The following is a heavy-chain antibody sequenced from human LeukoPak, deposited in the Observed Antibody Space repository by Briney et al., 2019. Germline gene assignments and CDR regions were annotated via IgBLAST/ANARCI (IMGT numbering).Heavy chain of an antibody. J-gene: IGHJ4*02. CDR1: GASMSSHY. CDR2: IYYSGGT. D-gene: IGHD3-22*01. V-gene: IGHV4-59*11. CDR3: ARDRSYYSDSGTAY. Sequence: SETLSLTCTVSGASMSSHYWSWIRQPPGKGLEWIGYIYYSGGTNYNSSLKSRVTISLDTSKNQFSLRLNSVTAADTAVYFCARDRSYYSDSGTAYWGQGILVTVSS.